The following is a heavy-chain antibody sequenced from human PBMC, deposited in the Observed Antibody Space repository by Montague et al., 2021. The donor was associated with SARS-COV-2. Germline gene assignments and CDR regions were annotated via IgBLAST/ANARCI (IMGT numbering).Heavy chain of an antibody. V-gene: IGHV3-23*03. CDR2: IYSGGSST. CDR1: GFTFRNYA. D-gene: IGHD3-3*01. J-gene: IGHJ4*02. Sequence: SLRLSCAASGFTFRNYAMSWVRQAPGKGLEWVSVIYSGGSSTYYSDSXKGRFTISRDNSKNTLYLQINSLRAEDTAVYYCTKDPSYDFWSGYYFDYWGQGTLVTVSS. CDR3: TKDPSYDFWSGYYFDY.